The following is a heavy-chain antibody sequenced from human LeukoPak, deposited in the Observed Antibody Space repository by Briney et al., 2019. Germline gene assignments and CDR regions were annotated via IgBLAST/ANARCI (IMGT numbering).Heavy chain of an antibody. CDR1: GGSISSGSYY. Sequence: PSQTLSLTCTVSGGSISSGSYYWSWIRQPAGKGLEWIGRIYTSGSTNYNPSLKSRVTILVDSSKNQFSLRLRSATAADTAVYYCARSRRRDGYNFDYWGQGTLVTVSS. CDR3: ARSRRRDGYNFDY. CDR2: IYTSGST. D-gene: IGHD5-24*01. V-gene: IGHV4-61*02. J-gene: IGHJ4*02.